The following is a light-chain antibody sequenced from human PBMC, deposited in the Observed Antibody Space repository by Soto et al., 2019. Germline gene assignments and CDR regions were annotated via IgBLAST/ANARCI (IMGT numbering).Light chain of an antibody. CDR2: EVS. CDR3: SSRTSSITYV. CDR1: SSDVGGYNY. V-gene: IGLV2-14*01. Sequence: QSALTQPASVSGSPGQSITISCTGTSSDVGGYNYVSWYQQHPGKAPKLMIYEVSNRPSGISSRFSGSKSDNTASLTISGLQAEDEADYYCSSRTSSITYVFGTGTKVTVL. J-gene: IGLJ1*01.